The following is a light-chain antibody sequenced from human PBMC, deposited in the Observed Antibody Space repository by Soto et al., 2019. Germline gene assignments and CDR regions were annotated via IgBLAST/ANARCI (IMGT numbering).Light chain of an antibody. CDR2: AAS. J-gene: IGKJ1*01. CDR3: QQSYSTPWT. Sequence: DIQMTQSPSSLSASVGEGVTITCRASQSISSYLNWYQQKPGKAPKLLIYAASRLQSGVPSRFSGSGSGTDFTLTISSLQPEDFATYYCQQSYSTPWTFGQGTKVDIK. CDR1: QSISSY. V-gene: IGKV1-39*01.